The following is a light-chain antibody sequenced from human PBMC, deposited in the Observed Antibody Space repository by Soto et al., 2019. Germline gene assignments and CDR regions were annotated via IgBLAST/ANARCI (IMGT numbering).Light chain of an antibody. Sequence: QSLLTQPASLSGSPVQSITISCTGTSRDICAYYYVAWFQQHPGKAPKLMISEVNNRPSGVSNRFSGSKSGNTAYLTISGLQVEDAAEYFCLSFTTTXTHVVGTGTKVXV. CDR2: EVN. CDR3: LSFTTTXTHV. V-gene: IGLV2-14*01. J-gene: IGLJ1*01. CDR1: SRDICAYYY.